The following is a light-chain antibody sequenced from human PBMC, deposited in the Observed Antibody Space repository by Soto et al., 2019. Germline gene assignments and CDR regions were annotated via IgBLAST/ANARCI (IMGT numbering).Light chain of an antibody. V-gene: IGKV3-20*01. J-gene: IGKJ3*01. CDR1: QSVSSSY. CDR2: GAS. CDR3: QQYGSSPLFT. Sequence: EIVLTQSPGTLSLSPGERATLSCRASQSVSSSYLAWYQQKPGQAPSLLIYGASSRATGITDRFSGSGSGTDFNLTISRLEPEDFAVYYCQQYGSSPLFTFGPGTKVDIK.